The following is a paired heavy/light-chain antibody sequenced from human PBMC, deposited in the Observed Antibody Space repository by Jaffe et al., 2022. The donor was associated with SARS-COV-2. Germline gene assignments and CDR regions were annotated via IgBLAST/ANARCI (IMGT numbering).Heavy chain of an antibody. CDR3: ARVEGTQYYYSYYYMDV. V-gene: IGHV3-74*01. CDR1: GFTFSNYW. CDR2: LNGDGSDT. J-gene: IGHJ6*03. Sequence: EMQLVESGGGLVQPGGSLRLSCTASGFTFSNYWMHWVRHVPGTGLLWVSTLNGDGSDTRYADSVKGRFTISRDNAKNTLYLQMSSLRAEDTAVYYCARVEGTQYYYSYYYMDVWGKGTSVTVSS. D-gene: IGHD3-10*01.
Light chain of an antibody. CDR2: DVS. V-gene: IGLV2-14*03. CDR1: SSDISASNS. CDR3: SSYTADTWV. J-gene: IGLJ3*02. Sequence: QSALTQPASVSGSPGQSITISCTGSSSDISASNSISWFQHHPGKAPKLMIYDVSNRPSGVSDRFSGAKSGNTASLTISGLQAEDDTDYYCSSYTADTWVFGGGTKLTVL.